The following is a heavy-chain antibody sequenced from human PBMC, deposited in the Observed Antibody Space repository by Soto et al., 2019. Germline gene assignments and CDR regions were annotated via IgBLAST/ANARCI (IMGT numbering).Heavy chain of an antibody. CDR3: VKDDRGSY. CDR1: GFTFSTCW. V-gene: IGHV3-7*01. CDR2: INQDGSER. D-gene: IGHD3-22*01. Sequence: GGSLRLSCAASGFTFSTCWMMWVRQAPGKGLEWVANINQDGSERYYVDSVKGRFTISRDNAKNSLYLQMNSLRAEDTAVYYCVKDDRGSYWGQGTLVTVSS. J-gene: IGHJ4*02.